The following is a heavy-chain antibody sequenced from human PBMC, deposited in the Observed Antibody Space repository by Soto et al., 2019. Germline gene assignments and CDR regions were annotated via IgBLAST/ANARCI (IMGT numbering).Heavy chain of an antibody. CDR3: ARALESLLDYGMDV. Sequence: SLRLSCSASGFTVSSNYMSCVRPAPGKGLEWVSVIYSGGSTYYAYSVNGRFTISRDNSKNTLYLPMNSLRAEDTAVYYCARALESLLDYGMDVWGQGTTGTVSS. V-gene: IGHV3-53*01. D-gene: IGHD3-3*01. CDR2: IYSGGST. J-gene: IGHJ6*02. CDR1: GFTVSSNY.